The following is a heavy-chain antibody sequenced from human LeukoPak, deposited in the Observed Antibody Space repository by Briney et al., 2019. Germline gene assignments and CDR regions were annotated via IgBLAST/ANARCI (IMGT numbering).Heavy chain of an antibody. D-gene: IGHD2-21*02. Sequence: GGSLRLSCVASGFTLRSYVMNWVRQTPGKGLEWVSSISGSGESTFYADSVKGRFSISRDNSKNTLYLQVNGLRTEDTAVYYCAKDRLLNCRGDCYIFDYWGQGTLVTVSS. J-gene: IGHJ4*02. CDR2: ISGSGEST. CDR1: GFTLRSYV. V-gene: IGHV3-23*01. CDR3: AKDRLLNCRGDCYIFDY.